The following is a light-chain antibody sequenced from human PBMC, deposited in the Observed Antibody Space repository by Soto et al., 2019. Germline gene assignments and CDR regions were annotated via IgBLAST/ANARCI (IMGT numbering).Light chain of an antibody. V-gene: IGKV1-13*02. J-gene: IGKJ5*01. CDR2: DAS. Sequence: AIQLTQSPSSLSASVGDRVTITCRASQDIRGALAWYQQKPGKAPKLLIYDASSLESGVPSRFSGSGSETDFTLTISSLQPEDFATYYGQQFNTYPITFGQGTRLEIK. CDR3: QQFNTYPIT. CDR1: QDIRGA.